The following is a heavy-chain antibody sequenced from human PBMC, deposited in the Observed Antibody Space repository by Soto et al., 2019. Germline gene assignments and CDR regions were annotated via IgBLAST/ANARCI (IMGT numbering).Heavy chain of an antibody. CDR1: GFTFSSCA. J-gene: IGHJ6*02. V-gene: IGHV3-23*01. CDR2: IIDSGGST. D-gene: IGHD6-13*01. CDR3: AKGSSYYYYYGVDV. Sequence: GGSLRLACAASGFTFSSCAMGWVRQAPGKGLEWVSDIIDSGGSTYYADSVKGRFTISRDNSKSTLYLQMNSLRAEDTALYYCAKGSSYYYYYGVDVWGQGPTVPVS.